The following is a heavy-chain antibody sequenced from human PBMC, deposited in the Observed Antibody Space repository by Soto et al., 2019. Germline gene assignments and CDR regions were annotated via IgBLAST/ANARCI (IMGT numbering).Heavy chain of an antibody. D-gene: IGHD6-13*01. CDR3: AKSLVEAEVGTSPD. CDR2: INRDGSSG. CDR1: GFTFS. J-gene: IGHJ4*02. Sequence: GXSLKLSCSASGFTFSMHWVPQAAGKGLVWVARINRDGSSGNYADSVKGRFTISRDNAKNTLYLQMNSLRAEDTAVYFCAKSLVEAEVGTSPDWGQGTPVTVSS. V-gene: IGHV3-74*01.